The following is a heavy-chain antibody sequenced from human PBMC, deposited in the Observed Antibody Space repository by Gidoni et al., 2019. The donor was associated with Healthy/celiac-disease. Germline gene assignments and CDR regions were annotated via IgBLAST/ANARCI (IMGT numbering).Heavy chain of an antibody. CDR2: ISWNSGSI. CDR3: AKDSSSWYTGGWFDP. V-gene: IGHV3-9*01. J-gene: IGHJ5*02. D-gene: IGHD6-13*01. Sequence: EVQLVGSGGGLVQPGRALGLSCAASGLTFDHYAMHWVRQAPGKGLEWVSGISWNSGSIGYADSVKGRFTISSDNAKNSLYLQMNSLRAEDTALYYCAKDSSSWYTGGWFDPWGQGTLVTVSS. CDR1: GLTFDHYA.